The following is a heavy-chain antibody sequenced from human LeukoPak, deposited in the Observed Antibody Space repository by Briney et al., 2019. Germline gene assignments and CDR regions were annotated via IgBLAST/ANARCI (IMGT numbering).Heavy chain of an antibody. J-gene: IGHJ4*02. CDR2: IRYDGSNK. D-gene: IGHD6-19*01. CDR3: AKDRARSRAVAGEDYYFDY. V-gene: IGHV3-30*02. Sequence: GGSLRLSCAASGFTFSSYGMHWVRQAPGKGLEWVAFIRYDGSNKYYADSVKGRFTISRDNSKNTLYLQMNSLRAEDTAVYYCAKDRARSRAVAGEDYYFDYWGQGTLVTVSS. CDR1: GFTFSSYG.